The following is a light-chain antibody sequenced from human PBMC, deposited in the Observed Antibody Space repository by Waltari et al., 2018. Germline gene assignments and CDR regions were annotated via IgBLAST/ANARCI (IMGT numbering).Light chain of an antibody. CDR3: HKYDSLCT. V-gene: IGKV4-1*01. CDR2: GSS. Sequence: YRAKSKNYLAWEEQKPGQAPYLRIYGSSTRDSGFPARFSGKGAGTAFTFTSSTLQAEDVAVDYGHKYDSLCTFDPGTKVDIK. CDR1: YRAKSKNY. J-gene: IGKJ3*01.